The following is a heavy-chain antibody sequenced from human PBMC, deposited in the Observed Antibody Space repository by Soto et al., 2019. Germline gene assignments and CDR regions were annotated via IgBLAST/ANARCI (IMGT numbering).Heavy chain of an antibody. D-gene: IGHD3-16*01. J-gene: IGHJ5*02. V-gene: IGHV4-28*01. Sequence: QVQLQESGPGLVKPSDTLSLTCAVSGDSISSNKWWGWIRQPPGKGLEWIGYFHYSGSTYYSPSLKSRVTMSVDTSNNQFSLKLSSVTAVDTAVYYCAPYTRSHGWFDPWGQGTLVTVSS. CDR1: GDSISSNKW. CDR2: FHYSGST. CDR3: APYTRSHGWFDP.